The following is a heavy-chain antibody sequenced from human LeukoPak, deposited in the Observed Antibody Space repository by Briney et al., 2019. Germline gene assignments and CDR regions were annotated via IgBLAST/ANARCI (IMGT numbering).Heavy chain of an antibody. CDR3: ARGGYGPGSHYRY. CDR1: AVSFTGYY. CDR2: IDHTGSI. D-gene: IGHD3-10*01. J-gene: IGHJ4*02. Sequence: NPSETLSLTCAVNAVSFTGYYWSWIRQPPGKGLEWIGEIDHTGSISYNPSLRSRVTISVDTFKNQFSLKLRSVTAADRAIYYCARGGYGPGSHYRYWGQGTLVTVSS. V-gene: IGHV4-34*01.